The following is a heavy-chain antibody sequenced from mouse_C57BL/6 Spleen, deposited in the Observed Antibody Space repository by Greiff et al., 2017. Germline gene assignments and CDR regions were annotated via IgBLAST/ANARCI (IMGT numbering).Heavy chain of an antibody. CDR1: GYTFTEYT. CDR2: FYPGNGSR. V-gene: IGHV1-62-2*01. J-gene: IGHJ3*01. Sequence: QVQLQQSGAELVKPGASVKLSCTASGYTFTEYTIHWVKQRSGQGLGWIGWFYPGNGSRKYNEKFKDKATLTADKSSSTAYMQLSRLTSEDAAVYFCARHAIYYEEFAYWGQGTLVTVSA. D-gene: IGHD1-1*01. CDR3: ARHAIYYEEFAY.